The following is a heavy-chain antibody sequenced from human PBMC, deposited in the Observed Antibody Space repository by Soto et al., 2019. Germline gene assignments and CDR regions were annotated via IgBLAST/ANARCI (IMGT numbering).Heavy chain of an antibody. Sequence: QVQLVQSGAEVKKPGSSVKVSCKASGGSVSSYTLSWVRQAPGQGLEWMGRIIPILGRANYAQKFQGRVTITADKSTSTDYMELISLRSEDTAVYFCAGYSGYSNYAFDFWGQGTLVTVSS. V-gene: IGHV1-69*02. J-gene: IGHJ4*02. CDR1: GGSVSSYT. CDR2: IIPILGRA. D-gene: IGHD4-4*01. CDR3: AGYSGYSNYAFDF.